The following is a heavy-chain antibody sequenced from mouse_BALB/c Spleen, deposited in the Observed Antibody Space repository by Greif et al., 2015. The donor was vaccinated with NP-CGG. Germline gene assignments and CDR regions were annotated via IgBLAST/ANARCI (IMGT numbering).Heavy chain of an antibody. Sequence: EVKLMESGAELVKPGASVKLSCTASGFNIKDTYMHWVKQRPEQGLEWIGRIDPANGNTKYDPKFQGKATITADTSSNAACLQLSSLTSEDTAVYYCAMGLRRLYWYFDVWGAGTTVTVSS. D-gene: IGHD2-4*01. V-gene: IGHV14-3*02. J-gene: IGHJ1*01. CDR2: IDPANGNT. CDR1: GFNIKDTY. CDR3: AMGLRRLYWYFDV.